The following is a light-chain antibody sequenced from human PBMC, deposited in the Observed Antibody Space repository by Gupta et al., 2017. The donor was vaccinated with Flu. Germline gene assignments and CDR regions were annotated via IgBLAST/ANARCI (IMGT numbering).Light chain of an antibody. J-gene: IGKJ5*01. Sequence: EIVLTQSPATLSLSPGERATLSCRASQTVSTYLVWYQHKPGQAPRLLIYDASSRATGIPARFSGSGSGTDFTLTISSLEPEDSAIYYCQQRGNWPRVTFGQGTRLEIK. CDR2: DAS. CDR1: QTVSTY. V-gene: IGKV3-11*01. CDR3: QQRGNWPRVT.